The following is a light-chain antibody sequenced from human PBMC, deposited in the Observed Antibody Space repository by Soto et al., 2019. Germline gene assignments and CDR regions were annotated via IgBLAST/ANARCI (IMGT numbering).Light chain of an antibody. V-gene: IGLV2-23*01. CDR3: CSYAGSSFWV. CDR2: EGS. J-gene: IGLJ3*02. Sequence: QSALTQPPSASGSPGQSVIISCAGSSSDIGAYDYVSWFQQHPGKAPKLLIYEGSKRPSGVSNRFSGSKSGNTASLTISGLQAEDEADYYCCSYAGSSFWVFGGGTKLTVL. CDR1: SSDIGAYDY.